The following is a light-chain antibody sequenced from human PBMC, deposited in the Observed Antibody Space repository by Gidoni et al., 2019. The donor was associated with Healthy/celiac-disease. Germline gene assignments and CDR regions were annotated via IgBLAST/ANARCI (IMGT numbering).Light chain of an antibody. J-gene: IGKJ4*01. CDR3: QQRSNWPT. Sequence: IVLTQSPATLSFSPGESATTSCRASQSVSSYLAWYQQKPGQAPRLLIYDASNRATGIPARFSGSGSGTDFTLTSSRLEPEDFAVYYCQQRSNWPTFGGGTKVEIK. CDR2: DAS. CDR1: QSVSSY. V-gene: IGKV3-11*01.